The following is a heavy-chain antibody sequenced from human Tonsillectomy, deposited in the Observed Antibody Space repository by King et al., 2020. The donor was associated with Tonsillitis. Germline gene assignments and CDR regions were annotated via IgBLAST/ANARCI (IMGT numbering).Heavy chain of an antibody. J-gene: IGHJ4*02. D-gene: IGHD6-13*01. CDR2: TNSDGSTT. CDR3: ARCSSGWYPFDY. Sequence: VQLVESGGGLVQPGGSLRLSCAASGFTFSGYWMHWVRQAPGKGLVWVSRTNSDGSTTSYADSVKGRLAISIDNAKSTLYLQMNSLRAEDTAVYYCARCSSGWYPFDYWGQGTLVTVSS. V-gene: IGHV3-74*01. CDR1: GFTFSGYW.